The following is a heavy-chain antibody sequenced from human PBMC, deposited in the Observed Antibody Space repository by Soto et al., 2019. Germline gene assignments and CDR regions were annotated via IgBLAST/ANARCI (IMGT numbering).Heavy chain of an antibody. J-gene: IGHJ3*02. CDR3: ARDSIDGSGIDDAFDI. D-gene: IGHD3-10*01. CDR1: GYTFTGYY. CDR2: INPNSGGT. Sequence: ASVKVSCKASGYTFTGYYMHWVRQAPGQGLEWMGWINPNSGGTNYAQKFQGWVTMTRDTSISTAYMELSRLRSDDTALYYCARDSIDGSGIDDAFDIWGQGTMVTVSS. V-gene: IGHV1-2*04.